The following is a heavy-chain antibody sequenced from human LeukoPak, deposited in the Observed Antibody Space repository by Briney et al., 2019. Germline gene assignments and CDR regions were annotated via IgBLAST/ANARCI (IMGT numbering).Heavy chain of an antibody. D-gene: IGHD3-16*01. J-gene: IGHJ4*02. CDR1: GITLRNYG. V-gene: IGHV3-23*05. CDR3: AKDPLGGDETDY. CDR2: INNSGTRT. Sequence: GGSLRLSCAASGITLRNYGMTWVRPAPGRGLQWVSSINNSGTRTFYEDSVRGRFTISRDDSKNTIYLQMNSLRAEDTAIYYCAKDPLGGDETDYWGQGILATVSS.